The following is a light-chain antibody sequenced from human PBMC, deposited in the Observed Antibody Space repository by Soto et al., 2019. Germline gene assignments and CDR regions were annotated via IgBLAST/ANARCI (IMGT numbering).Light chain of an antibody. CDR1: QGISNY. CDR3: QKYNSAPRT. CDR2: AAS. Sequence: DIQMTQSPSSLSASVGDRVTITCRASQGISNYLAWYQQKPGKVPKLLIYAASTLQSGVPSRFSGSGSGTDFTLTISSLQHEYVATYYCQKYNSAPRTLGQGTKVEIK. J-gene: IGKJ1*01. V-gene: IGKV1-27*01.